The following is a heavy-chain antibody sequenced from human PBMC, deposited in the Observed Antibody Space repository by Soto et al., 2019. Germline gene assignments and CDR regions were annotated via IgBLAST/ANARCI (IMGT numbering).Heavy chain of an antibody. CDR3: AMSLWFGDTPNWFDP. V-gene: IGHV4-39*01. J-gene: IGHJ5*02. D-gene: IGHD3-10*01. CDR1: GGSISSSSYY. Sequence: SETLSLTCNVSGGSISSSSYYWGWIRQPPGKGLEWIASIYYSGHTYYNPSLKSRVTISVDTSKNQFSLKLSSVTAADTAVYYCAMSLWFGDTPNWFDPWGQGTLVTVSS. CDR2: IYYSGHT.